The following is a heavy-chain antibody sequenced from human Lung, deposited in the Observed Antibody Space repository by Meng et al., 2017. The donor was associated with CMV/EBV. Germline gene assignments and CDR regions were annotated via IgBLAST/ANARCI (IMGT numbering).Heavy chain of an antibody. V-gene: IGHV3-9*01. D-gene: IGHD6-19*01. CDR1: GFTFDNYA. Sequence: SCVASGFTFDNYAMHWVRQAPGKGLEWVSGISWNSDTIDYAASVRGRFTVSRDNAKHSLYLQVNSLRIEDTALYYCAKDSSAWYGGIVFDYWGQGXLVTVSS. CDR3: AKDSSAWYGGIVFDY. J-gene: IGHJ4*02. CDR2: ISWNSDTI.